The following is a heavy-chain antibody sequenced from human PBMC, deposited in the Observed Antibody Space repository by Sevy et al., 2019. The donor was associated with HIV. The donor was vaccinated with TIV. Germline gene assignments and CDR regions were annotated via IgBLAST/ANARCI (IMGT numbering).Heavy chain of an antibody. CDR1: GFTFSSYA. CDR3: ARDLPHLLPWELSRGSDY. D-gene: IGHD1-26*01. Sequence: GGSLRLSCEASGFTFSSYAMHWVRQAPGKGLEWVAVISYDEIHKDYADSVKGRFTISRDISKNTLYLQMNSLGAEDTAVYYCARDLPHLLPWELSRGSDYWGQRTLVTVSS. CDR2: ISYDEIHK. J-gene: IGHJ4*02. V-gene: IGHV3-30*04.